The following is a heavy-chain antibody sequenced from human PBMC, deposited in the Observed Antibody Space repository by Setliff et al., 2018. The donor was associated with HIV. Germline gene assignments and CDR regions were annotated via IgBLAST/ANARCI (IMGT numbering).Heavy chain of an antibody. CDR2: IYHSGST. CDR3: AREIPYSYGGRGHPL. V-gene: IGHV4-30-2*01. D-gene: IGHD3-22*01. J-gene: IGHJ4*02. Sequence: PSETLSLTCAVSGGSISSGGYSWSWIRQPPGKGLEWIGYIYHSGSTHYNPSLKSRVTISVDTAKNQFSLKLSSVTAADTAVYYCAREIPYSYGGRGHPLWGQGTLVTVSS. CDR1: GGSISSGGYS.